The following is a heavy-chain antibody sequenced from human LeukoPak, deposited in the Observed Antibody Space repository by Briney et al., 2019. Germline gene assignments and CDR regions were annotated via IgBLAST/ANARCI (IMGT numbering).Heavy chain of an antibody. CDR3: AREGGITIFGMAQPGGAFDI. Sequence: SVKVSCKASGGTLSSYAISWVRQAPGQELEWVGRIIPIFGTTNCAQKFQGRVTIATDESTTTAYMELSSLTSEDTAVYYCAREGGITIFGMAQPGGAFDIWGQGTMVTVSS. V-gene: IGHV1-69*05. D-gene: IGHD3-3*01. CDR2: IIPIFGTT. J-gene: IGHJ3*02. CDR1: GGTLSSYA.